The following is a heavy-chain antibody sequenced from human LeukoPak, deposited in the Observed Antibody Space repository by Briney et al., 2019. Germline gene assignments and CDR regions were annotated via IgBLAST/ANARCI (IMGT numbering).Heavy chain of an antibody. CDR1: GFTFSSYG. Sequence: GGSLRLSCAASGFTFSSYGMHWVRQAPGKGLEWVAVISYDGSNKYYADSVKGRFTISRDNAKNSLYLQMNSLRAEDTAVYYCARDSGYGDYVLTAYFDYWGQGTLVTVSS. D-gene: IGHD4-17*01. CDR2: ISYDGSNK. V-gene: IGHV3-30*03. J-gene: IGHJ4*02. CDR3: ARDSGYGDYVLTAYFDY.